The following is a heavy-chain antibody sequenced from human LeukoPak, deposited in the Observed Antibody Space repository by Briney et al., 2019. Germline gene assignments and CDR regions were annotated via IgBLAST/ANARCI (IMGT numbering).Heavy chain of an antibody. V-gene: IGHV3-33*06. J-gene: IGHJ6*03. Sequence: GGSPRLSCAASGFTFSKYGMHWVRQAPGKGLEWVALIWYDGSSEYYADSVKGRFTISRDNSKNTLYLQMNSLRAEDTAVYYCAKDAGLVRGIIGYYYYYMDVWGKGTTVTVSS. CDR1: GFTFSKYG. D-gene: IGHD3-10*01. CDR2: IWYDGSSE. CDR3: AKDAGLVRGIIGYYYYYMDV.